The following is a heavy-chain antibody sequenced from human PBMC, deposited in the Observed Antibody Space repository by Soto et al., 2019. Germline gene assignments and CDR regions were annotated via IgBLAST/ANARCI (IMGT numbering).Heavy chain of an antibody. Sequence: SETLSLTCTVSGGSISSYYWTWIRQPPGKGLEWIGYVSNSGSTDSNPSLKSRVAISVDRSKNQFSLKLTSVTAADTAIYYCARVVGALGHWFDPWGQGTLVTVSS. CDR2: VSNSGST. CDR1: GGSISSYY. CDR3: ARVVGALGHWFDP. J-gene: IGHJ5*02. D-gene: IGHD2-15*01. V-gene: IGHV4-59*08.